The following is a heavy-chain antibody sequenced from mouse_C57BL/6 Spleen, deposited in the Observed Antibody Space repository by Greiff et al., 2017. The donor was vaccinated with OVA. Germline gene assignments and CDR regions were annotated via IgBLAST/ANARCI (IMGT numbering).Heavy chain of an antibody. V-gene: IGHV3-6*01. CDR2: ISYDGSN. J-gene: IGHJ3*01. CDR3: ASGGDGSSYGAY. CDR1: GYSITSGYY. Sequence: EVKLVESGPGLVKPSQSLSLTCSVTGYSITSGYYWNWIRQFPGNKLEWMGYISYDGSNNYNPSLKNRISITRDTSKNQFFLKLNSVTTEDTATYYCASGGDGSSYGAYWGQGTLVTVSA. D-gene: IGHD1-1*01.